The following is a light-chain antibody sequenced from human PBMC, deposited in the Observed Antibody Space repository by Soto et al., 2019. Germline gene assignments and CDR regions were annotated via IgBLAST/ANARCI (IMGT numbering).Light chain of an antibody. V-gene: IGLV2-14*03. CDR3: NSYTSNNTYV. CDR1: SSDVGAFNY. CDR2: DVS. J-gene: IGLJ1*01. Sequence: QSALTQPPSVSGSPGQAITISCSGTSSDVGAFNYVSWYQQHPGKAPKLMIYDVSNRPSGVSNRFSGSKSGNTASLNISGLRAEDEADYYCNSYTSNNTYVFGTGTQVTVL.